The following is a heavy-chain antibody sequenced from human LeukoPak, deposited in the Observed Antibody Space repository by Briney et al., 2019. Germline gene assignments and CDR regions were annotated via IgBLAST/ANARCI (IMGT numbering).Heavy chain of an antibody. CDR2: IYYSGST. D-gene: IGHD6-19*01. J-gene: IGHJ4*02. Sequence: PSETLSLTCTVSGGSISSSSYYWGWIRQPPGKGLEWIGSIYYSGSTYYNPSLKSRVTISVDTSKNQFSLKLSSVPAADTAVYCCAALYSRGWYGYWGQGTLVTVSS. CDR1: GGSISSSSYY. CDR3: AALYSRGWYGY. V-gene: IGHV4-39*01.